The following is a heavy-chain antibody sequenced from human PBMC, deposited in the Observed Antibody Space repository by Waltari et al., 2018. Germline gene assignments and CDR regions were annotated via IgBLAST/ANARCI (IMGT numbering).Heavy chain of an antibody. Sequence: QVQLVQSGAEVKKPGSSVKVSCQASGGTFSSCATSRLPQAPGQGLEWMGGIIPILGIANYAQKFQGRVTITADESTSTAYMELSSLRSEDTAVYYCARDWTVTTPPCAFDIWGQGTMVTVSS. D-gene: IGHD4-17*01. J-gene: IGHJ3*02. CDR2: IIPILGIA. V-gene: IGHV1-69*04. CDR3: ARDWTVTTPPCAFDI. CDR1: GGTFSSCA.